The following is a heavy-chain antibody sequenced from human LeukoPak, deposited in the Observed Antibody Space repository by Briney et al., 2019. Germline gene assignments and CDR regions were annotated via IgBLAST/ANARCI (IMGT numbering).Heavy chain of an antibody. D-gene: IGHD3-22*01. J-gene: IGHJ3*02. CDR3: ASDLNDSHGAFDI. Sequence: GGSLRLSCAASGFTFSSYWMSWVRQAPGKGLEWVANIKQDGSEKYYVDSVKGRFTISRDNAKNSLYLQMNSLRAEDTAVYYCASDLNDSHGAFDIWGQGTMVTVSS. CDR2: IKQDGSEK. V-gene: IGHV3-7*01. CDR1: GFTFSSYW.